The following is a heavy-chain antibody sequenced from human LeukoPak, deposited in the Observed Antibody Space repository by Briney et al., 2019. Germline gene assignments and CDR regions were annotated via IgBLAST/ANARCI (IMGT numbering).Heavy chain of an antibody. CDR2: INESGST. V-gene: IGHV4-34*01. J-gene: IGHJ5*01. CDR1: GASFSGDY. CDR3: ARNFDS. Sequence: PSETLSLTCAVYGASFSGDYWSWIRQPPGKGLEWIGDINESGSTNYHLSLKSRVTMSVDTSNNHFSLRLTSLTAADTAVYYCARNFDSWGQGTLVTVSS.